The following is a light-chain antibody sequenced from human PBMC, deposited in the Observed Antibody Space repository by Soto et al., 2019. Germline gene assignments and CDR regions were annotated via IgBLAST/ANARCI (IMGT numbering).Light chain of an antibody. Sequence: DIQMTQSPSTLSASVGDRVTITCRASQSINDWLAWYQQKPGKAPNLLIYKASSLQSGVPSRFSGSGSGTEFTLTISSLQPDDFATFYCQQYCGYPWTFGQGTKVEIK. CDR3: QQYCGYPWT. CDR1: QSINDW. J-gene: IGKJ1*01. CDR2: KAS. V-gene: IGKV1-5*03.